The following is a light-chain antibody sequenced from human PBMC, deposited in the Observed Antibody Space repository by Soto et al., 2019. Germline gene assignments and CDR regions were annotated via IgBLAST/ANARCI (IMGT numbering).Light chain of an antibody. Sequence: EILLTQSPATLSVSPGERVTLPCRASQSVSSHLGWFQQKPGQLPRLLIYGASHRVPGFPARFSGSGSGTDFTLTISRLQSEDFAVYYCQQYDNWPWTFGQGTKV. V-gene: IGKV3-15*01. CDR3: QQYDNWPWT. CDR1: QSVSSH. J-gene: IGKJ1*01. CDR2: GAS.